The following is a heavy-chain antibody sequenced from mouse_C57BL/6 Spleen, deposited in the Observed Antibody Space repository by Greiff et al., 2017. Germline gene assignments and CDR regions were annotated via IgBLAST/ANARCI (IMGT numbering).Heavy chain of an antibody. D-gene: IGHD1-1*01. Sequence: DVTLVESGGGLVKPGGSLKLSCAASGFTFSSYAMSWVRQTPEKRLEWVATISDGGSYTYYPDNVKGRFTISRDNAKNNLYLQMSHLKSEDTAMYYCARGDYGSSLGYYFDYWGQGTTLTVSS. CDR1: GFTFSSYA. CDR3: ARGDYGSSLGYYFDY. J-gene: IGHJ2*01. CDR2: ISDGGSYT. V-gene: IGHV5-4*03.